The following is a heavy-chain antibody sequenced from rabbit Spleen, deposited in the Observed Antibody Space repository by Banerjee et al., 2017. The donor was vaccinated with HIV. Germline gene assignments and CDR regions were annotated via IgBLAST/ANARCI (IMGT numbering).Heavy chain of an antibody. D-gene: IGHD4-2*01. CDR1: GFSFSSSDY. CDR3: ARGGYGGHIYAMGL. Sequence: QSLEESGGGLVQPEGSLTLTCTASGFSFSSSDYMYWVRQAPGKGLEWIGCIFSSSDITWYASWAKGRFTISKTSSTTVTLQMTSLTDADTATYFCARGGYGGHIYAMGLWGPGTLVTVS. J-gene: IGHJ6*01. CDR2: IFSSSDIT. V-gene: IGHV1S40*01.